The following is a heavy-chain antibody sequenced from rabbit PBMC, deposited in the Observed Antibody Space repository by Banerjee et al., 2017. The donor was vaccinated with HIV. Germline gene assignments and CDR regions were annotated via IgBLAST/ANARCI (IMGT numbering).Heavy chain of an antibody. D-gene: IGHD8-1*01. CDR1: GFDFISYG. J-gene: IGHJ3*01. Sequence: QEQLVESGGGLVTLGGSLTLACKASGFDFISYGISWVRQAPGKGLEWIAVIYPDLGRTDYASWVNGRFTISLDNAQNTVFLRMTSLTAADTATYFCARVTGYGSTSYYPTRLDLWGQGTLVTVS. V-gene: IGHV1S47*01. CDR2: IYPDLGRT. CDR3: ARVTGYGSTSYYPTRLDL.